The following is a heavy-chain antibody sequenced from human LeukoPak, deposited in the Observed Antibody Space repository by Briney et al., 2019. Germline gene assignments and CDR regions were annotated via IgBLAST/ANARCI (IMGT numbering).Heavy chain of an antibody. J-gene: IGHJ3*01. D-gene: IGHD3-16*01. V-gene: IGHV4-34*01. Sequence: PSETLSLTCAVYGGSFSGYYWSWIRQPPGKGLEWIGEINHSGSTNYNPSLKSRVTISVDTSKNQFSLKLSSVTAADTAVYYCARRSVAGAVGAWGQGTMVTVSS. CDR3: ARRSVAGAVGA. CDR2: INHSGST. CDR1: GGSFSGYY.